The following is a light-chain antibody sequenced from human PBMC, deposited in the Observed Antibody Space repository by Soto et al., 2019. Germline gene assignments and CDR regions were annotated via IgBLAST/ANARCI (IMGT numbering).Light chain of an antibody. V-gene: IGLV1-40*01. CDR2: GNT. CDR3: QSYERSLNDFV. Sequence: QSALTQPPSVSGAPGQRVTISCTGSNSNIGAGYDVHWYQHLPGAAPKLLIYGNTNRPSGVPDRFSGSQSDTSSSLAITGLQAEDEADYYGQSYERSLNDFVFGTGTKGTVL. CDR1: NSNIGAGYD. J-gene: IGLJ1*01.